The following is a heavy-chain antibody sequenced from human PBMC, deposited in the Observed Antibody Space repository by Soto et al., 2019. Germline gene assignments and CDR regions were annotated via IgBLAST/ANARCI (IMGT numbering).Heavy chain of an antibody. CDR1: GFTFSDYA. V-gene: IGHV3-30*18. CDR2: VSHDGRNK. Sequence: GGSLRLSCAASGFTFSDYAMHWVRQAPGKGLEWVAVVSHDGRNKHYADSVKGRFTISRDSSKNTVSLEMTSLRAEDTAVYYCAKGGRQWLVTSDFNYWGQGA. CDR3: AKGGRQWLVTSDFNY. J-gene: IGHJ4*02. D-gene: IGHD6-19*01.